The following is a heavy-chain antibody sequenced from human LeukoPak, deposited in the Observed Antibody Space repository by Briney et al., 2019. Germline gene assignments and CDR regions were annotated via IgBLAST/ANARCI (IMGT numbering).Heavy chain of an antibody. CDR2: IIPIFGTA. V-gene: IGHV1-69*05. J-gene: IGHJ4*02. CDR1: GGTFSSYA. D-gene: IGHD3-22*01. CDR3: ARDSDSSGYYLRWLDY. Sequence: SVKVSCKASGGTFSSYAISWVRQAPGQGLEWMGRIIPIFGTANYAQKFQGGVTITTDESTSTAYMELSSLRSEDTAVYYCARDSDSSGYYLRWLDYWGQGTLVTVSS.